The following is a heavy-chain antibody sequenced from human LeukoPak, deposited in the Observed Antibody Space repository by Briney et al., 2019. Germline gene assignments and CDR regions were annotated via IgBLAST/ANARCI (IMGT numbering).Heavy chain of an antibody. CDR2: IYTSGST. Sequence: SQTLSLTCTVSGGSISSGSYYWSWNRQPAGKGLEWIGRIYTSGSTNYNPSLKSRVTISVDTSKNQFSLKLSSVTAADTAVYYCARVYDYWGQGTLVTVSS. V-gene: IGHV4-61*02. J-gene: IGHJ4*02. CDR3: ARVYDY. CDR1: GGSISSGSYY.